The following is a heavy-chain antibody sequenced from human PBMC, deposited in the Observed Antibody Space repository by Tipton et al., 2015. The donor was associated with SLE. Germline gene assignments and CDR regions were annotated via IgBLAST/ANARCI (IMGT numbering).Heavy chain of an antibody. Sequence: LRLSCTVSGSSISNGFYWGWIRQPPGKGLEWIGTIYHSGSTYYNPSLQSRVTISVDTSKNQFSLKLSSVTAADTAVYYCARGAPREKEYYYYYMDVWGKGTTVTVSS. CDR1: GSSISNGFY. CDR2: IYHSGST. CDR3: ARGAPREKEYYYYYMDV. J-gene: IGHJ6*03. V-gene: IGHV4-38-2*02.